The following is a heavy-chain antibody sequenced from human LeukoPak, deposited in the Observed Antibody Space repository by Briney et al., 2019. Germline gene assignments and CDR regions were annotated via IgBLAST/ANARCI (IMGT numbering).Heavy chain of an antibody. J-gene: IGHJ4*02. Sequence: GGSLRLSCAASGFTFSSYAMSLVRQAPGKGLEGVSAISGSGGSTYYADSVKGRFTISRDNSKNTLYLQMNSLRAEDTAVYYCAKAPGDSSGYWEFDYWGQGTLVTVSS. D-gene: IGHD3-22*01. V-gene: IGHV3-23*01. CDR1: GFTFSSYA. CDR2: ISGSGGST. CDR3: AKAPGDSSGYWEFDY.